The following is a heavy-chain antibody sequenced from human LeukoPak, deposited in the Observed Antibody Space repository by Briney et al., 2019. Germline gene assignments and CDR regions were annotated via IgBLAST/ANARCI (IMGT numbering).Heavy chain of an antibody. Sequence: SETLSLTCTVFGDSVTGYFLNWVRQPPGKGLEWIGHIYKIGTTNYNPSLKSRVTISVDTSKNQFSLKLSSVTAADTAVYYCARLGMRRRNYYYYGMDVWGQGTTVTVSS. CDR1: GDSVTGYF. V-gene: IGHV4-4*09. D-gene: IGHD3-16*01. CDR2: IYKIGTT. J-gene: IGHJ6*02. CDR3: ARLGMRRRNYYYYGMDV.